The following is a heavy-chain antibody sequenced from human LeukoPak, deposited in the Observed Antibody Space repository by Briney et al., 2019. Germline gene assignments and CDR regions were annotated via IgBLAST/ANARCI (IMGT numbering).Heavy chain of an antibody. CDR2: ISGSGGNT. CDR3: AKESKWSGYYYMDV. J-gene: IGHJ6*03. Sequence: GGSLRLSCAASGFTFSSYAMGWVRQAPGKGLEWVSAISGSGGNTYYADSVKGRFTISRDNSKNTLYLQMNSLRAEDTAVYYCAKESKWSGYYYMDVWGKGTTVTVSS. CDR1: GFTFSSYA. D-gene: IGHD2-15*01. V-gene: IGHV3-23*01.